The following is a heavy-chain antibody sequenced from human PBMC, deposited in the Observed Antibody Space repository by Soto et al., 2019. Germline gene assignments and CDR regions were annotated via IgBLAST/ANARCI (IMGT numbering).Heavy chain of an antibody. J-gene: IGHJ4*02. CDR1: GGSISSGDYY. CDR2: IYYSGST. V-gene: IGHV4-30-4*01. Sequence: QVQLQESGPGLVKPSQTLSLTCTVSGGSISSGDYYWSWIRQPPGKGLEWIGYIYYSGSTYYNPSLKSRVTISVDTSKNQFSLKLSSVTAADTAVYYCARTHDYGDSPLLAFDYWGQGTLVTVSS. D-gene: IGHD4-17*01. CDR3: ARTHDYGDSPLLAFDY.